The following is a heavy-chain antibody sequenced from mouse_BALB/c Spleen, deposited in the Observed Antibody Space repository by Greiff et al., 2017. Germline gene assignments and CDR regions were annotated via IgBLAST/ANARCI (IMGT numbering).Heavy chain of an antibody. CDR3: TGGYCGSSPYYAMDY. V-gene: IGHV1-5*01. CDR1: GYTFTSYW. D-gene: IGHD1-1*01. CDR2: IYPGNSDT. J-gene: IGHJ4*01. Sequence: EVQGVDSGTVLARPGASVKMSCKASGYTFTSYWMHWVKQRPGQGLEWIGAIYPGNSDTSYNQKFKGKAKLTAVTSTSTAYMELSSLTTEDSAVYYCTGGYCGSSPYYAMDYWGQGTSVTVSS.